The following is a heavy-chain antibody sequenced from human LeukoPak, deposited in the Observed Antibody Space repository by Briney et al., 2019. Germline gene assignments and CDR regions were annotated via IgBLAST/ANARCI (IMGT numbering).Heavy chain of an antibody. J-gene: IGHJ6*02. Sequence: SETLSLTCTVSGGSISSYYWSWIRQPPGKGLEWIGYIYYSGSTNYNPSLKSRVTISVDTSKNQFSLKLSSVTAADTAVYYCARDLYTYFDFWSGTIGYYYGLDVWGQGTTVTVSS. CDR3: ARDLYTYFDFWSGTIGYYYGLDV. D-gene: IGHD3-3*01. CDR1: GGSISSYY. CDR2: IYYSGST. V-gene: IGHV4-59*01.